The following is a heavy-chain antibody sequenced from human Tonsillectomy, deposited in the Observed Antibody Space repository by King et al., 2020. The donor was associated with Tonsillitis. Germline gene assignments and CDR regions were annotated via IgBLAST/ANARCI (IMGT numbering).Heavy chain of an antibody. CDR1: GYTFSSYH. J-gene: IGHJ4*02. D-gene: IGHD3-9*01. CDR3: ARDADYDILTGYFGY. V-gene: IGHV1-46*01. Sequence: VQLVESGAEVKKPGASVKVSCKASGYTFSSYHMYWVRQAPGQGLEWMGIINPSGGSTSYAQKFQGRVTMTRDTSTSTVYMELSSLSSEDTAVYYCARDADYDILTGYFGYWGQGTLVTVSS. CDR2: INPSGGST.